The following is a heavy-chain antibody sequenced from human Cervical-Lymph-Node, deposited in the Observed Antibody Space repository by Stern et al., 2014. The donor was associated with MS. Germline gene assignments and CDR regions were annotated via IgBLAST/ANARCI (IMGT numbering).Heavy chain of an antibody. CDR1: GFTFLSYA. D-gene: IGHD2-21*02. CDR3: GRGRMWAQAGDIDY. CDR2: ISFDATKT. V-gene: IGHV3-30*04. Sequence: VQLVQSGGGVVQTGRSLRLSCAASGFTFLSYAMHWVRQAPGKGPEWVAAISFDATKTNYADSVKGRSTISRDNSNNTLYLHIDSLKAEDSAVYFCGRGRMWAQAGDIDYWGQGTLVTVSS. J-gene: IGHJ4*02.